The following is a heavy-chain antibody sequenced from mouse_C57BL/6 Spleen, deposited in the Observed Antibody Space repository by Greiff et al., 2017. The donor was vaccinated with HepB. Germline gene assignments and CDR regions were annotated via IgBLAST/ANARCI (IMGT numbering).Heavy chain of an antibody. CDR1: GFTFSSYA. CDR2: ISSGGDYI. J-gene: IGHJ2*01. V-gene: IGHV5-9-1*02. CDR3: TRGITTVVPYFDY. Sequence: DVMLVESGEGLVKPGGSLKLSCAASGFTFSSYAMSWVRQTPEKRLEWVAYISSGGDYIYYADTVKGRFTISRDNARNTLYLQMSSLKSEDTAMYYCTRGITTVVPYFDYWGQGTTLTVSS. D-gene: IGHD1-1*01.